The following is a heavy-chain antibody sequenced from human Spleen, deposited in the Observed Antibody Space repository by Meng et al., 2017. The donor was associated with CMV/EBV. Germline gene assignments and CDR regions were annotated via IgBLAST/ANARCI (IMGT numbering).Heavy chain of an antibody. V-gene: IGHV4-61*01. Sequence: SETLSLTCIVSGGSVSSSTYYWSWIRQPPGKGLEWIGYVSSSGSTKYNPSLKSRVIISVDPSKSQFSLKLNSVTAADAAVYYCAREGDFWSGNAMDVWGQGTTVTVSS. J-gene: IGHJ6*02. D-gene: IGHD3-3*01. CDR3: AREGDFWSGNAMDV. CDR1: GGSVSSSTYY. CDR2: VSSSGST.